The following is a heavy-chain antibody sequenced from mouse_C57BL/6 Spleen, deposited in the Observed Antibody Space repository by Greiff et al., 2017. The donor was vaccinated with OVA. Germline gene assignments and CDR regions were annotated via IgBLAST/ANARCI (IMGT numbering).Heavy chain of an antibody. CDR2: IDASDSET. D-gene: IGHD2-2*01. V-gene: IGHV1-52*01. Sequence: QVQLQQPGAGLVRPGSSVKLSCKASGYTFTSYWMRWVKQRPIQGLEWIGNIDASDSETHYNQQLKDKATLTVDKYSSTAYMQVSSLTSEDSEVYYCARRGLPSSMDYWGQGTSVTVSS. J-gene: IGHJ4*01. CDR1: GYTFTSYW. CDR3: ARRGLPSSMDY.